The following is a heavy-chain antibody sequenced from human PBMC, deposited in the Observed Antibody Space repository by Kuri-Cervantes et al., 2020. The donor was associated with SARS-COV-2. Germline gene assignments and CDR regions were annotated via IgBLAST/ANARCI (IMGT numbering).Heavy chain of an antibody. J-gene: IGHJ4*02. CDR2: ITRSSVYI. CDR1: GFTFSSYA. D-gene: IGHD4-17*01. Sequence: GGPLRLSCAASGFTFSSYAMHWVRQAPGKGLEWVSSITRSSVYISYADSLKDRFTISRDNAKNSLYLQMNSLRAEDTAVYYCARSPGDGDYDPFDYWGQGTLVTVSS. CDR3: ARSPGDGDYDPFDY. V-gene: IGHV3-21*01.